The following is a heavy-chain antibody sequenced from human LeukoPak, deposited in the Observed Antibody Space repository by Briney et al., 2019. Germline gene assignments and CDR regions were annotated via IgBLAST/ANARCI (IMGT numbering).Heavy chain of an antibody. Sequence: GGSLRLSCAASGFTFSDSWMSWVRQAPGKGLEWVANMNQDRSAKGYVDSVKGRFTISRDNARNSLYLQMSSLRPEDTAVYYCANYTHWVAGDVWGQGTTVTVSS. CDR1: GFTFSDSW. D-gene: IGHD3-3*01. J-gene: IGHJ6*02. CDR2: MNQDRSAK. CDR3: ANYTHWVAGDV. V-gene: IGHV3-7*01.